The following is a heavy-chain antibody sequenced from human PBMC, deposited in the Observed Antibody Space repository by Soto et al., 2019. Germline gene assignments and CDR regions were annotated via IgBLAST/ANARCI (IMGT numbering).Heavy chain of an antibody. Sequence: LRLSCTTSGFTFADHGMSWVRQAPGKGLDWLGFIRSGSYGATTEYAASVKGRFTVSRDDSKNVAYLQLNNLDTEDTGVYYCTRAPLRCSGGSCYPADSWGRGTQVTVSS. J-gene: IGHJ4*02. D-gene: IGHD2-15*01. V-gene: IGHV3-49*04. CDR3: TRAPLRCSGGSCYPADS. CDR1: GFTFADHG. CDR2: IRSGSYGATT.